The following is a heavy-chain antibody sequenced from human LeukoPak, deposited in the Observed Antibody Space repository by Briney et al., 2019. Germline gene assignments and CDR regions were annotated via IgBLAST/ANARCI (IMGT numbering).Heavy chain of an antibody. CDR2: MNPNSGNT. D-gene: IGHD6-13*01. V-gene: IGHV1-8*01. J-gene: IGHJ5*02. CDR3: ARGPISSSWYFWFDP. Sequence: GASVKVSCKASGYTFTSYDINWVRQATGQGLEWMGWMNPNSGNTGNAQKFQGRVTMTRNTSISTAYMELSSLRSEDTAVYYCARGPISSSWYFWFDPWGQGTLVTVSS. CDR1: GYTFTSYD.